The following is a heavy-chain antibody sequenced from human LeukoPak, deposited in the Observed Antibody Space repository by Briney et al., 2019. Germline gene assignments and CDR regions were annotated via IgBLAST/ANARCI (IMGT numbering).Heavy chain of an antibody. V-gene: IGHV3-53*01. CDR1: GFTVSSNF. Sequence: GGSLRLSCAASGFTVSSNFMSWVRQAPGKGLEWVTVIYSDGTTYFTDSVKGRFTISRDNSKNKLYLHMNSLRVEDTAVYYCARDYPSFDYWGQGTLVTVSS. J-gene: IGHJ4*02. CDR2: IYSDGTT. CDR3: ARDYPSFDY.